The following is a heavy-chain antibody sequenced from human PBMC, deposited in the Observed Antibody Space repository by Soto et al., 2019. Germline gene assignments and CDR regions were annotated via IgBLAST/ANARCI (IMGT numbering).Heavy chain of an antibody. J-gene: IGHJ4*02. CDR3: ARTTTGIQLWLGDY. D-gene: IGHD5-18*01. Sequence: ASVKVSCKATGYTFTSYDINWVRQATGQGLEWMGWMNPNSGNTGYAQKFQGRVTMTRNTSISTAYMELSSLRSEDTAVYYCARTTTGIQLWLGDYWGQGTLVTVSS. CDR2: MNPNSGNT. V-gene: IGHV1-8*01. CDR1: GYTFTSYD.